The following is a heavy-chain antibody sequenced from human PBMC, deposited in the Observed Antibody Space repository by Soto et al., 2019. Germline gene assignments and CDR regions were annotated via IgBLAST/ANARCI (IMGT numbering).Heavy chain of an antibody. CDR3: ARNYDFWSGGAKYYYGMDV. CDR1: GGSISSYY. J-gene: IGHJ6*02. CDR2: IYYSGST. V-gene: IGHV4-59*01. D-gene: IGHD3-3*01. Sequence: QVQLQESGPGLVKPSETLSLTCTVSGGSISSYYWSWIRQPPGKGLEWIGYIYYSGSTNYNPSLKSRVTISVDTSKNQFSLKLSSVSAADTAVYYCARNYDFWSGGAKYYYGMDVWGQGTTVTVSS.